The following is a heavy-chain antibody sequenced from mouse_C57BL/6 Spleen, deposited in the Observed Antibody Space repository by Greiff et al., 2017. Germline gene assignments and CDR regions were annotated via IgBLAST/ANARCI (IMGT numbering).Heavy chain of an antibody. CDR3: TRAFYDGYYVGY. D-gene: IGHD2-3*01. V-gene: IGHV6-3*01. J-gene: IGHJ2*01. Sequence: DVKLQESGGGLVQPGGSMKLSCVASGFTFSNYWMNWVRQSPEKGLEWVAQIRLKSDNYATHYAESVKGRFTISRDDSKSSVYLQMNNLRAEDTGMYYCTRAFYDGYYVGYWGQGTTLTVSS. CDR1: GFTFSNYW. CDR2: IRLKSDNYAT.